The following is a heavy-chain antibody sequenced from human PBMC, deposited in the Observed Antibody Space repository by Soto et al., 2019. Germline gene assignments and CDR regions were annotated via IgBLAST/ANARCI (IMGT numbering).Heavy chain of an antibody. V-gene: IGHV4-39*01. CDR3: ASPPPMVRGVIGY. D-gene: IGHD3-10*01. CDR2: IYYSGST. Sequence: SETLSLTCTVSGGSISSSSYYWGWIRQPPGKGLEWIGSIYYSGSTYYNPSLKSRVTISVDTSKNQFSLKLSSVTAADTAVYYCASPPPMVRGVIGYWGQGTLVTVSS. J-gene: IGHJ4*02. CDR1: GGSISSSSYY.